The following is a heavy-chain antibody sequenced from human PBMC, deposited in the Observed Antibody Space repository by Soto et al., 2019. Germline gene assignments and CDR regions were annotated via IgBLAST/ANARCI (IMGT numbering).Heavy chain of an antibody. Sequence: QVQLQESGPGLVKPSQTLSLTCTFSGGSISSGGYYWSWIRQHPGKGLEWIGYIYYSGSTYYNPSLKSRVTISVDTSKNQFSLKLSSVTAADTAVYYCARDYCSGGSCPFDYWGQGTLVTVSS. J-gene: IGHJ4*02. V-gene: IGHV4-31*03. CDR1: GGSISSGGYY. CDR2: IYYSGST. D-gene: IGHD2-15*01. CDR3: ARDYCSGGSCPFDY.